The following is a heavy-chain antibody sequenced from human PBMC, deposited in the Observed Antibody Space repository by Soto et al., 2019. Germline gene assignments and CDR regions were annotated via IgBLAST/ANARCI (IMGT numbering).Heavy chain of an antibody. Sequence: GGSLRLSCAASGFTFSNYAMSWVRQAPRKGLEWVSLVSATAGTTYYTDSVKGRFTISRDNSRNTVYLQMSSLRADDTAVYYCAKDRLAGGFDYWGQGTLVTVSS. CDR1: GFTFSNYA. CDR2: VSATAGTT. V-gene: IGHV3-23*01. CDR3: AKDRLAGGFDY. D-gene: IGHD3-16*01. J-gene: IGHJ4*02.